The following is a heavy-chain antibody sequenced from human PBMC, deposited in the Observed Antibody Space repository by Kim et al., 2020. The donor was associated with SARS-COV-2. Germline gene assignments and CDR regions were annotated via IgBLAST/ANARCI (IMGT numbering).Heavy chain of an antibody. CDR3: ARSGEIDIVVVPAAMPPPSPRLDYYGMDV. J-gene: IGHJ6*02. Sequence: GESLKISCKGSGYSFTSYWIGWVRQMPGKGLEWMGIIYPGDSDTRYSPSFQGQVTISADKSISTAYLQWSSLKASDTAMYYCARSGEIDIVVVPAAMPPPSPRLDYYGMDVWGQGTTVTVSS. CDR2: IYPGDSDT. CDR1: GYSFTSYW. D-gene: IGHD2-2*01. V-gene: IGHV5-51*01.